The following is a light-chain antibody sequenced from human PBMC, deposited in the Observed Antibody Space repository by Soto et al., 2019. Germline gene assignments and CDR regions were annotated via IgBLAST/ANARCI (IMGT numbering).Light chain of an antibody. CDR2: SAS. V-gene: IGKV3-15*01. Sequence: EIVMTQSPATLSVSPGERATLSCRASQSVSSNLVWYQQKPGQAPRLLIYSASTRATGIPARFSGSGSGTEFTLTISSLQSEDFAVYYCQQYNNWPQTFGQGTKV. CDR1: QSVSSN. J-gene: IGKJ1*01. CDR3: QQYNNWPQT.